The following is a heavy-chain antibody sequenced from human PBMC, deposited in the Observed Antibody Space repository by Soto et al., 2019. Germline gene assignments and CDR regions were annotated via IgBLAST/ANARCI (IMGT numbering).Heavy chain of an antibody. Sequence: ASVKVSCKASGYTFTSYGISWVRQAPGQGLEWMGWISPNNGSTNYAQKFQGRVTMTRDTSISTAYMELSRLRSDDTAVYYCARSAAGPGYGMDVWGQGTTVTVSS. CDR2: ISPNNGST. V-gene: IGHV1-18*01. CDR3: ARSAAGPGYGMDV. D-gene: IGHD6-13*01. CDR1: GYTFTSYG. J-gene: IGHJ6*02.